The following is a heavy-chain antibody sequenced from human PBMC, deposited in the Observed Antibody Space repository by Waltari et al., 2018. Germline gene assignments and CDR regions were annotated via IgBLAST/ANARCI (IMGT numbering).Heavy chain of an antibody. Sequence: QVQLQESGPGLVKPSETLSLTCAVSGYSISSGYYWGWIRQPPGKGLEWIGSIYHSGSTYYNPSLKSRVTISVDTSKNQFSLKLSSVTAADTAVYYCARRLLSWFDPWGQGTLVTVSS. CDR3: ARRLLSWFDP. CDR1: GYSISSGYY. V-gene: IGHV4-38-2*01. CDR2: IYHSGST. D-gene: IGHD5-12*01. J-gene: IGHJ5*02.